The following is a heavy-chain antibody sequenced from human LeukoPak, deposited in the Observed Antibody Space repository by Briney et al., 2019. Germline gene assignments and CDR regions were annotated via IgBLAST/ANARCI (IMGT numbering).Heavy chain of an antibody. CDR1: GGTFSSYA. J-gene: IGHJ3*02. Sequence: SVKVSCKASGGTFSSYAISWVRQAPGQGLEWMGRIIPILGIANYAQKFQGRVTITADKSTSTAYMELSSLRAEDTALYYCAKDLGYYYDSSGYNYAFDIWGQGTMVTVSS. CDR2: IIPILGIA. CDR3: AKDLGYYYDSSGYNYAFDI. V-gene: IGHV1-69*04. D-gene: IGHD3-22*01.